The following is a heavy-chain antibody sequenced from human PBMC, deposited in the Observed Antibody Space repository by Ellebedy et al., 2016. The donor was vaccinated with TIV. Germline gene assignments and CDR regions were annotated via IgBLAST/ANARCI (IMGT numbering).Heavy chain of an antibody. CDR3: ARKASSSWYFDL. CDR1: GFTFSSYA. D-gene: IGHD6-13*01. CDR2: ISGGGGST. Sequence: GGSLRLSCAVSGFTFSSYAMTWVRQAPGKGLEWVSAISGGGGSTYSADSVKGRFFISRDNAKDSLYLQMNSLRAEDTAVYYCARKASSSWYFDLWGRGTLVTVSS. J-gene: IGHJ2*01. V-gene: IGHV3-23*01.